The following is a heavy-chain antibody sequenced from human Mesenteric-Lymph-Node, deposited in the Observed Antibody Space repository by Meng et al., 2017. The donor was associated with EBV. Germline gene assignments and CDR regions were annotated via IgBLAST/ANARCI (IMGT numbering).Heavy chain of an antibody. CDR2: IYWDDDK. CDR3: AHKDDVRDGAPFDS. V-gene: IGHV2-5*02. J-gene: IGHJ4*02. CDR1: GFSLNTGGVG. Sequence: HIPLKASGPTLVHTTQTLTLTCSFSGFSLNTGGVGVGWIRQPPGKALEWLALIYWDDDKRYNPSLKTRLTITKDTSKNQVVLTMTNMDPVDTATYYCAHKDDVRDGAPFDSWGQGTLVTVSS. D-gene: IGHD3-10*02.